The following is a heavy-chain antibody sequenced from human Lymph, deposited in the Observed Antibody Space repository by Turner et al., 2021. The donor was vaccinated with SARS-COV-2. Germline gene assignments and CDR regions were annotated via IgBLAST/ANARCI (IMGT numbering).Heavy chain of an antibody. Sequence: QVQLVQSGAEVRNPGASVKVSCKASGYTFTGYYMHWVRKAPGQGLEWMEWINPNSGGTYYAQKFQGRVTMTRDTSISTAYMELSRLRSDDTAVYYCAGDSSSGWQFDYWGQGTLVTVSS. CDR2: INPNSGGT. V-gene: IGHV1-2*02. CDR1: GYTFTGYY. D-gene: IGHD6-19*01. J-gene: IGHJ4*02. CDR3: AGDSSSGWQFDY.